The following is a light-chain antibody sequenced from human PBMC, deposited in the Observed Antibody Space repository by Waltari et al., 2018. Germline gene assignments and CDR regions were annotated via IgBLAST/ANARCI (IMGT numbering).Light chain of an antibody. V-gene: IGKV1-16*01. CDR1: QDISHN. Sequence: DIQMTQSPSSLSASVGDRVTITCQASQDISHNLAWYQQKAGEVPKLLIYRTSILQNGVPARFRGSGSGTDFTLTISSLQPDDFATYYCQHGYVTPYTFGQGTKVETK. J-gene: IGKJ2*01. CDR3: QHGYVTPYT. CDR2: RTS.